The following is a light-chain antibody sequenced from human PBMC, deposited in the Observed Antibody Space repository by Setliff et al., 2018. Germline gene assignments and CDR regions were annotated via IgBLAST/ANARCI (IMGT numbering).Light chain of an antibody. V-gene: IGLV2-14*01. CDR1: SSDIGGYKY. J-gene: IGLJ1*01. CDR3: LSYTNSDTVV. Sequence: QSVLTQPASVSGSPGQSITISCTGTSSDIGGYKYVSWCQQHPGKAPKLMIYEVIKRPSGVSNRFSGSKSGNTASLTISGLQAEDEADYYCLSYTNSDTVVFGTGTQRTV. CDR2: EVI.